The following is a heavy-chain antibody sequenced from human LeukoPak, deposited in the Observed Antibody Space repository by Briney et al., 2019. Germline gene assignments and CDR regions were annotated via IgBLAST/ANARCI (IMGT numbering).Heavy chain of an antibody. CDR2: ISGSGSRT. J-gene: IGHJ5*02. CDR3: ARDGIPYDASGYSHWFDH. Sequence: GGSLRLSCAGSGFNFRDYAISWVRQAPGKGLEWVSVISGSGSRTSYADSVKGRFTISRDNSRNTLYLEMKNLRVEDTAVDYCARDGIPYDASGYSHWFDHWGQGTLVTVST. CDR1: GFNFRDYA. D-gene: IGHD3-22*01. V-gene: IGHV3-23*01.